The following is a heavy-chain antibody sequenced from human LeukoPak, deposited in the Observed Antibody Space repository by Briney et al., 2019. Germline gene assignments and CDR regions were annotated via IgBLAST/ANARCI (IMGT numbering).Heavy chain of an antibody. V-gene: IGHV1-18*04. CDR1: GYTLSNHA. CDR3: ARENDAVDY. J-gene: IGHJ4*02. CDR2: ISADNGNT. Sequence: ASVKVSCKGSGYTLSNHAFSWVRQAPGQGLEWMGWISADNGNTNHAQKFQGRVSLTTDTSTSTAYMELSRLRSDDTAVYYCARENDAVDYWGQGTLVTVSS.